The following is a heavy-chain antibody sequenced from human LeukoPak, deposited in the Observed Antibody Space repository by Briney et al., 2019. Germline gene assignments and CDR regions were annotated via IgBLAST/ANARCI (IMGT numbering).Heavy chain of an antibody. CDR3: ARDQGLGHYFDS. CDR2: IYRDGST. Sequence: PGGSLRLSCAASGFTFSTYGMHWVRQGPGKGLEWVSSIYRDGSTYYADSVKGRFTISRDNSKNTVYLQMNSLRAEDTAVYYCARDQGLGHYFDSWGQGTLVTVSS. CDR1: GFTFSTYG. D-gene: IGHD3-10*01. V-gene: IGHV3-53*01. J-gene: IGHJ4*02.